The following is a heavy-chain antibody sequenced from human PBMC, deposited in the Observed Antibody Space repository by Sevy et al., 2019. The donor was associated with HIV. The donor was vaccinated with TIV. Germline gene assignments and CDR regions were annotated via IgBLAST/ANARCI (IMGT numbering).Heavy chain of an antibody. CDR2: ISSDGSEK. CDR1: GFTFTTYG. Sequence: GGSLRLSCAASGFTFTTYGVHWVRLAPGKGLEWVAVISSDGSEKYYGDSVEGRLTISRDNFQNMVYLQMNDLRVEDTAVYYCVHSVSGSYSYGMDVWGQGTTVTVSS. D-gene: IGHD6-19*01. CDR3: VHSVSGSYSYGMDV. V-gene: IGHV3-30*03. J-gene: IGHJ6*02.